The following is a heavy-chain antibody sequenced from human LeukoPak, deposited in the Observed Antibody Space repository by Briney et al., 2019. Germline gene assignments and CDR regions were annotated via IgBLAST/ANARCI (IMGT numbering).Heavy chain of an antibody. CDR1: GGSISSGDYY. J-gene: IGHJ3*02. CDR2: IYYSGST. D-gene: IGHD3-10*01. Sequence: PSETLSLTCTVSGGSISSGDYYWSWIRQPPGKGLEWIGYIYYSGSTYYNPSLKSRVTISVDTSKNQFSLKLSSVTAADMAVYYCARESVTMVRGVMGGDDAFDIWGQGTMVTVSS. V-gene: IGHV4-30-4*01. CDR3: ARESVTMVRGVMGGDDAFDI.